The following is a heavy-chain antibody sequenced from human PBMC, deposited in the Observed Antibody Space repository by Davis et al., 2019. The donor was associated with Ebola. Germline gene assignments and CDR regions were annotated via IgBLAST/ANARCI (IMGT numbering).Heavy chain of an antibody. Sequence: GESLKISCAASGFSFSSFAMSWLRQTPGKGLEWVSDISSGGGNTRYIDSVKGRFTISRDNSKNTLYLQMNSLRAEDTAVYYCARVQRITMIVGALGAFDIWGQGTMVTVSS. CDR2: ISSGGGNT. CDR1: GFSFSSFA. V-gene: IGHV3-23*01. D-gene: IGHD3-22*01. J-gene: IGHJ3*02. CDR3: ARVQRITMIVGALGAFDI.